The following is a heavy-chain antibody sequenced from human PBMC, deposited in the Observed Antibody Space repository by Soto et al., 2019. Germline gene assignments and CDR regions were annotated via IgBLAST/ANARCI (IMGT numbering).Heavy chain of an antibody. D-gene: IGHD3-10*01. J-gene: IGHJ6*02. CDR1: GYTFTSYY. V-gene: IGHV1-46*01. Sequence: GASVKVSCKASGYTFTSYYMHWVRQAPGQGLEWMGIINPSGGSTSYAQKFQGRVTMTRDTSTSTVYMELSSLRSEDTAVYYCARDPVRSYYHKKTYYYYGMDVWGQGTTVTVSS. CDR3: ARDPVRSYYHKKTYYYYGMDV. CDR2: INPSGGST.